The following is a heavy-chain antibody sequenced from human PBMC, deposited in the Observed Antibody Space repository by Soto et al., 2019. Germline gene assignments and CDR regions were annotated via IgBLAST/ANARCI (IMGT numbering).Heavy chain of an antibody. Sequence: GGSLRLSCAASGFTFNNYAMHWVRQAPGKGLEWVTFISYDGSSKYYADSVTGRFTISRDNSRNTLYLQMNSLRAEDTAVYYCARGDGYIYGNTFDSWGQGTLVTVSS. CDR2: ISYDGSSK. CDR3: ARGDGYIYGNTFDS. V-gene: IGHV3-30*04. J-gene: IGHJ4*02. CDR1: GFTFNNYA. D-gene: IGHD5-18*01.